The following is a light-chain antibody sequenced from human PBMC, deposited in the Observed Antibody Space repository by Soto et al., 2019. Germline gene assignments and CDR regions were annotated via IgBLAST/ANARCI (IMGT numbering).Light chain of an antibody. J-gene: IGKJ4*01. CDR3: QQYGDSPT. CDR1: QSVRSRY. Sequence: EIVLTQSPGTLFLSPGERATLSCRASQSVRSRYVAWYQQKPGQAPRLLIYGASSRATGIPDRFSGSGSGTDFTFTTSRLEPEDLAVYYCQQYGDSPTFGGGTKVGIK. CDR2: GAS. V-gene: IGKV3-20*01.